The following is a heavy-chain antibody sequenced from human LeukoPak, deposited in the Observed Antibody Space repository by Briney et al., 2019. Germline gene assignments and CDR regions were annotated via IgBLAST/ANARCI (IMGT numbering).Heavy chain of an antibody. Sequence: ASVKVSCKASGYTFTGYYMHWVRQAPGQGLEWMGWINPNSGGTNYAQKFQGRVTMTRDTSISTAYMELSRLRSDDTAVYYCAREYYGDYKNWFDPWGQGTLVTASS. CDR3: AREYYGDYKNWFDP. J-gene: IGHJ5*02. CDR1: GYTFTGYY. CDR2: INPNSGGT. D-gene: IGHD4-17*01. V-gene: IGHV1-2*02.